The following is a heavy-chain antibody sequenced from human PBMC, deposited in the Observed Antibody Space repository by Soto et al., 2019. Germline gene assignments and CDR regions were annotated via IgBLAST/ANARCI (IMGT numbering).Heavy chain of an antibody. J-gene: IGHJ4*02. Sequence: ASVKVSCKTSGYTFSNYGINWVRQAPGQGLEWMGWISAYNGNTNFAQKLQGRVSLTTDTSSTTAYMELRSLTSDDTAVYYCARELVPGYTDFSDYWGQGTLVTVSS. CDR2: ISAYNGNT. V-gene: IGHV1-18*01. CDR1: GYTFSNYG. D-gene: IGHD5-12*01. CDR3: ARELVPGYTDFSDY.